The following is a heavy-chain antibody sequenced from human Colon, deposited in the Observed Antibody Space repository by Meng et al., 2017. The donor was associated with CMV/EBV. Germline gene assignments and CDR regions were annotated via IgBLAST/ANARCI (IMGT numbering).Heavy chain of an antibody. CDR1: GGSITDSYAY. D-gene: IGHD1-26*01. V-gene: IGHV4-39*07. CDR2: IYFSGAT. Sequence: SETLSLTCTVSGGSITDSYAYWAWIRQSPGKGLEWIAEIYFSGATHYNPSLKLRVTTSVDPAKNQFSLRVNSVTAADTAVYYCARASFSPPIVGALGSWGQGTLVTVSS. CDR3: ARASFSPPIVGALGS. J-gene: IGHJ5*01.